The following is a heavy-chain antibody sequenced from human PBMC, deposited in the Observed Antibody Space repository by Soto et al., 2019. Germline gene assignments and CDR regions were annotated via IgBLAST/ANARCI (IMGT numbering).Heavy chain of an antibody. CDR3: ARDGWFGDHSEVWFDP. CDR1: GGSISSGGYY. CDR2: IYYSGST. J-gene: IGHJ5*02. V-gene: IGHV4-31*03. D-gene: IGHD3-10*01. Sequence: PSETLSLTCTVSGGSISSGGYYWSWIRQHPGKGLEWIGYIYYSGSTYYNPSLKSRVTISVDTSKNQFSLKLSSVTAADTAVYYCARDGWFGDHSEVWFDPWGQGTLVTVSS.